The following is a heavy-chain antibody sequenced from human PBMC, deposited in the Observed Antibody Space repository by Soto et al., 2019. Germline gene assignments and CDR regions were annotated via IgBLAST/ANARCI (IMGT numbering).Heavy chain of an antibody. Sequence: GESLKISCKGSGYSFTSYWIGWVRQMPGKGLEWMGIIYPGDSDTRYSPSFQGQVTISADKSISTAYLQWSSLKASDTAMYYCASLRYCSSNSCSPFDYWGQGTLVTVSS. CDR1: GYSFTSYW. J-gene: IGHJ4*02. D-gene: IGHD2-2*01. CDR3: ASLRYCSSNSCSPFDY. CDR2: IYPGDSDT. V-gene: IGHV5-51*01.